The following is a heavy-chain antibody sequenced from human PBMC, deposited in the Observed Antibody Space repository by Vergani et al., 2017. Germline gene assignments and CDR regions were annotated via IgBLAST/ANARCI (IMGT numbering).Heavy chain of an antibody. CDR2: LNPTTGHT. J-gene: IGHJ5*02. D-gene: IGHD2-21*01. CDR3: ARPIGYCAGATCRAYYFDH. V-gene: IGHV1-46*02. Sequence: VQLVQSGAEVRKPGASVTVSCTASGYIFKNNYIHWLRQAPGQAFEWMGILNPTTGHTTSAQKFMGRVDMTRDPSTDTSTRTVQMTLSSLRSEDTAVYYCARPIGYCAGATCRAYYFDHWGQGTRVTVSS. CDR1: GYIFKNNY.